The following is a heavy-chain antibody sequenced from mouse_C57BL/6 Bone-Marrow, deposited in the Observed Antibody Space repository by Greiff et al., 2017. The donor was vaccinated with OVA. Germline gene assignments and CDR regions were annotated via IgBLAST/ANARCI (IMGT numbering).Heavy chain of an antibody. CDR3: ASSGSSLYWYFDV. CDR2: IYPRSGNT. Sequence: QVQLKQSGAELARPGASVKLSCKASGYTFTSYGISWVKQRTGQGLEWIGEIYPRSGNTYYNEKFKGKATLTADKSSSTAYMELRSLTSEDSAVYFCASSGSSLYWYFDVWGTGTTVTVSS. V-gene: IGHV1-81*01. D-gene: IGHD1-1*01. CDR1: GYTFTSYG. J-gene: IGHJ1*03.